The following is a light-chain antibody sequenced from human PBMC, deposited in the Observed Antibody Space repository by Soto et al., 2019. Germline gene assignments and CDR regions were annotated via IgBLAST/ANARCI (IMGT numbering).Light chain of an antibody. CDR2: DAS. J-gene: IGKJ1*01. CDR1: QSISSW. Sequence: DIQTALSPSAVSASVNDRVTITCRASQSISSWLAWYQQKPGKAPKLLIYDASSLESGVPSRFSGSGSGTEFTLTISSLQPDDFATYYCQQYNSYSWTVGQGTKVDIK. V-gene: IGKV1-5*01. CDR3: QQYNSYSWT.